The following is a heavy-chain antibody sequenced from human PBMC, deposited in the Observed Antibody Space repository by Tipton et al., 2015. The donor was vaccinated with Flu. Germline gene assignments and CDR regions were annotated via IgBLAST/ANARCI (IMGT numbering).Heavy chain of an antibody. Sequence: LRLSCTVSGGSISSGSYYWSWIRQPAGKGLEWIGRIYTSGSTNYNPSLKSRVTISVDTSKNQFSLKLSSVTAADTAVYYCASRLNGDVDYWGQGTLATVSS. J-gene: IGHJ4*02. V-gene: IGHV4-61*02. CDR2: IYTSGST. CDR1: GGSISSGSYY. CDR3: ASRLNGDVDY. D-gene: IGHD4-17*01.